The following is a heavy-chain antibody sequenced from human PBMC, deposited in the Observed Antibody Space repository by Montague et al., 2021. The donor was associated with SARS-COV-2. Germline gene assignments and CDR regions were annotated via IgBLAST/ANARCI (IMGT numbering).Heavy chain of an antibody. J-gene: IGHJ5*02. CDR3: ARLVWFGELSSENWFDP. D-gene: IGHD3-10*01. V-gene: IGHV4-39*01. CDR2: IYYSGST. CDR1: GGSISSSSNY. Sequence: SETLSLTCTVSGGSISSSSNYWGWIRQPPGKGLEWIGSIYYSGSTYYNSSLKSRVTIYVDTSKNQFSLKLNSAAAADTAVYYGARLVWFGELSSENWFDPWGQGTLVTVSS.